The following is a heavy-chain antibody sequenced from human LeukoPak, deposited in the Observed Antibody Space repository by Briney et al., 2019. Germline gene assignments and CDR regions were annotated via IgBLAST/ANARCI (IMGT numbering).Heavy chain of an antibody. CDR1: GFTFGKYW. Sequence: PGGSLRLSCVASGFTFGKYWMSWVRQAPGKGLEWVANIKLDGSEKNYVDSVKGRFTISRDNTKNSLYLQMNSLRAEDTAVYYCARGEVAVAAPYYYGMDVWGQGTTVTVSS. CDR2: IKLDGSEK. D-gene: IGHD6-19*01. V-gene: IGHV3-7*01. J-gene: IGHJ6*01. CDR3: ARGEVAVAAPYYYGMDV.